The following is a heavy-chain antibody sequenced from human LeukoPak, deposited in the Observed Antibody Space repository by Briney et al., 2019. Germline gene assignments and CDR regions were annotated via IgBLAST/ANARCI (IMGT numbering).Heavy chain of an antibody. D-gene: IGHD3-3*01. CDR3: ARAGISGVVIRTGYYYGMDV. J-gene: IGHJ6*02. V-gene: IGHV1-69*04. Sequence: SVKVSCKASGGTFSSYAISWVRQAPGQGLEWMGRIIPILGIANYAQKFQGRVTITADKSTSTAYMELSSLRSEDTAVYYCARAGISGVVIRTGYYYGMDVWGQGTTVTVSS. CDR2: IIPILGIA. CDR1: GGTFSSYA.